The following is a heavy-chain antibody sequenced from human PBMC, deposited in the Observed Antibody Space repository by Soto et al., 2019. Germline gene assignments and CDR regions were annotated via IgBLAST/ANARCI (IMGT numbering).Heavy chain of an antibody. CDR1: GGSISSSSYY. V-gene: IGHV4-39*01. CDR2: IYYSGST. D-gene: IGHD3-10*01. CDR3: ARDYYGSGGNWFDP. J-gene: IGHJ5*02. Sequence: QLQLQESGPGLVKPSETLSLTCTVSGGSISSSSYYWGWIRQPPGKGLVWIGRIYYSGSTYYNPSLKSRGTISEDTSKNQFSLKLSSVTAADTAVYYCARDYYGSGGNWFDPWGQGTLVTVSS.